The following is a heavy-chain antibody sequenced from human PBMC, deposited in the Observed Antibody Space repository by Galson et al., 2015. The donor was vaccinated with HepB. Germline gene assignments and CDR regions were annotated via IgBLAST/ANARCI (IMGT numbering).Heavy chain of an antibody. CDR1: GFTVSSNY. D-gene: IGHD3-22*01. CDR2: IYSGGST. V-gene: IGHV3-53*01. CDR3: ARARGGYYDSSGHHPDY. Sequence: SLRLSCAASGFTVSSNYMSWVRQAPGKGLEWVSVIYSGGSTYYADSVKGRFTISRDNSKNTLYLQMNSLRAEDTAVYYCARARGGYYDSSGHHPDYWGQGTLVTVSS. J-gene: IGHJ4*02.